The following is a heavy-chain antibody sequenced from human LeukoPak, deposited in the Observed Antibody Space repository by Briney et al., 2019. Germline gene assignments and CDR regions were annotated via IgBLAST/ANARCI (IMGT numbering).Heavy chain of an antibody. CDR1: GFTFSSYA. Sequence: PGGSLRLSCAASGFTFSSYAMSWVRQAPGKGLEWVAFMRYDGTNKYYADSVKGRFTISRDNSKTTLYLQMNSLGAEDTAVYYCAKESGDHFEAFDIWGQGTMVTVSS. D-gene: IGHD1-26*01. CDR3: AKESGDHFEAFDI. CDR2: MRYDGTNK. V-gene: IGHV3-30*02. J-gene: IGHJ3*02.